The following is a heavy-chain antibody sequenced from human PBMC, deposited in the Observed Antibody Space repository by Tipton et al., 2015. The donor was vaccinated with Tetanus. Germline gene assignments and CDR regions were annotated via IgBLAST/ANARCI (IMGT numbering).Heavy chain of an antibody. D-gene: IGHD3-10*01. J-gene: IGHJ5*02. CDR2: IYFQGST. V-gene: IGHV4-39*01. CDR1: GGSVSDKKYY. Sequence: TLSLTCTVSGGSVSDKKYYWGWIRQPPEKGLEWIASIYFQGSTYYSPSLKTRVTIAVDTAQNLFSLRLTSVTAADTAMYYCARHLYGYWFDPWGQGALVTVSS. CDR3: ARHLYGYWFDP.